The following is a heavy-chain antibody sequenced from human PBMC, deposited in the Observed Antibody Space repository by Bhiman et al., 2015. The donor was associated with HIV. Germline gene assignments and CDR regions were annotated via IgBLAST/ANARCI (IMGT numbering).Heavy chain of an antibody. CDR1: GFTFSSHS. Sequence: EVQLVESGGGLVKPGGSLRLSCAASGFTFSSHSMNWVRQAPGKGLEWVSSISSSSSYIYYADSVKGRFTISRDNAKNSLYLQMNSLRAEDTAVYYCASQWELPPDAFDIWGQGTMVTVSS. V-gene: IGHV3-21*01. D-gene: IGHD1-26*01. CDR2: ISSSSSYI. CDR3: ASQWELPPDAFDI. J-gene: IGHJ3*02.